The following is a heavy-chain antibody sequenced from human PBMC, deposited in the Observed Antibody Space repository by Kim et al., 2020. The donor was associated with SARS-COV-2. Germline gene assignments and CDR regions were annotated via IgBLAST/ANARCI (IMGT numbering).Heavy chain of an antibody. CDR1: GFTFSSYA. CDR3: AKDSYIIYDLKGEGY. J-gene: IGHJ4*02. D-gene: IGHD3-3*01. V-gene: IGHV3-23*01. CDR2: ISGSGGST. Sequence: GGSLRLSCAASGFTFSSYAMSWVRQAPGKGLEWVSAISGSGGSTYYADSVKGRFTISRDNSKNTLYLQMNSLRAEDTAVYYCAKDSYIIYDLKGEGYWGQGTLVTVSS.